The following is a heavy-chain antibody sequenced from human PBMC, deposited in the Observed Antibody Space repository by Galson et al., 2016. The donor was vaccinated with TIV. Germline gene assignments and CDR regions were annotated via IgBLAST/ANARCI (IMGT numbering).Heavy chain of an antibody. D-gene: IGHD3-10*01. CDR3: ARGDGSGSYYYDAFDI. V-gene: IGHV1-69*13. Sequence: SVKVSCKASGGIFNTYTISWVRQAPGQGLEWMGKVTPIFGTPNYAQMFQGRVFITADESTSTAYMELSSLRSEDTAVYYCARGDGSGSYYYDAFDIWGQGTLVTVSS. CDR1: GGIFNTYT. CDR2: VTPIFGTP. J-gene: IGHJ3*02.